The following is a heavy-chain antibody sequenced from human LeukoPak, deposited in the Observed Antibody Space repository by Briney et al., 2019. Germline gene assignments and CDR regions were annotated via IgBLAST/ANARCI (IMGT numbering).Heavy chain of an antibody. D-gene: IGHD5-12*01. V-gene: IGHV3-30*04. Sequence: GGSLRLSCAASGFTFSSYAMHWVRQAPGKVLEWVAVISYDGSNKYYADSVKGRFTISRDNSKNTLYLQMNSLRAEDTAVYYCARDQDEWLQVDYWGQGTLVTVS. J-gene: IGHJ4*02. CDR2: ISYDGSNK. CDR1: GFTFSSYA. CDR3: ARDQDEWLQVDY.